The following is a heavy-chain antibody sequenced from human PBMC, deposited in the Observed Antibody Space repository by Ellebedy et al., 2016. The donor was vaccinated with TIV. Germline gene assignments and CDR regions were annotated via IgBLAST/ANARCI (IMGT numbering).Heavy chain of an antibody. CDR2: IEQYGSGK. Sequence: GESLKISCAASEFTFSSRWMSWVRQAPGKGLEWVANIEQYGSGKYYVDSVKGRFTISRDDANNLLYLQLNTLRAEDTALYYCARGLTGDYGAFDLWGQGTLVTVFS. CDR3: ARGLTGDYGAFDL. V-gene: IGHV3-7*03. D-gene: IGHD4-17*01. J-gene: IGHJ4*02. CDR1: EFTFSSRW.